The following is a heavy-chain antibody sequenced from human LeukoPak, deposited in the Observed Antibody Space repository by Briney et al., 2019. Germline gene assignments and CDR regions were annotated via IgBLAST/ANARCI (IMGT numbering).Heavy chain of an antibody. V-gene: IGHV3-30*19. J-gene: IGHJ3*01. CDR1: GFTFSNYG. Sequence: QPGRSLRLSCAASGFTFSNYGIHWVRQAPGKGLEWVAVIWYDGSNKYYADSVKGRFTISRDNSKNTLYLQMNSLRAEDTAVYYCARDRASSSFPLDAFDFWGQGTMVTVSS. CDR3: ARDRASSSFPLDAFDF. D-gene: IGHD6-6*01. CDR2: IWYDGSNK.